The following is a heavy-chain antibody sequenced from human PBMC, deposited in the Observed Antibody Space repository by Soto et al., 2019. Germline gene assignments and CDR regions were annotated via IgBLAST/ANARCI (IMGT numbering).Heavy chain of an antibody. CDR2: ISGSGGST. V-gene: IGHV3-23*01. CDR3: AKFRLLLWFGEYFDY. J-gene: IGHJ4*02. Sequence: GGSLRLSCAASGFTFSSYAMSWVRQAPGKGLEWVSAISGSGGSTYYADSVKGRFTISRDNSKNTLYLQMNSLRAEDTAVYYCAKFRLLLWFGEYFDYWGQGTLVTVSS. D-gene: IGHD3-10*01. CDR1: GFTFSSYA.